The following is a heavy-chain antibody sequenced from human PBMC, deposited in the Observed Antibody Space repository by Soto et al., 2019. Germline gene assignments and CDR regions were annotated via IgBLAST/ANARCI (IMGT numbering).Heavy chain of an antibody. J-gene: IGHJ6*02. CDR1: GFTFSYYA. CDR3: ARGGDGNTVYKAMDV. D-gene: IGHD1-1*01. V-gene: IGHV3-30-3*01. CDR2: ISHDGSNK. Sequence: QVQLVESGGGVVQPGRSLRLSCAASGFTFSYYAMHWVRQAPGKGLEWVAVISHDGSNKYYADSVMGRLTISRDNSKNTLYLQMNRLRAENTAVYYCARGGDGNTVYKAMDVWGQGTTVTVSS.